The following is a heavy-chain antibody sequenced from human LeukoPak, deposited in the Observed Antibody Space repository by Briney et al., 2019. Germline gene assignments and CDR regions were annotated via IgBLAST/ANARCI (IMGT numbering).Heavy chain of an antibody. CDR2: IRTKGNSYAT. V-gene: IGHV3-73*01. Sequence: PGGSLRLSCAASGFTFSGSSMHWVRQASGKGLEWVGRIRTKGNSYATAYAASVKGRFTISRDDSKNTTYLQMNSLKTEDTAVYYCSRGARDADYETWFDPRGRGTLVTVSS. D-gene: IGHD4-17*01. CDR3: SRGARDADYETWFDP. J-gene: IGHJ5*02. CDR1: GFTFSGSS.